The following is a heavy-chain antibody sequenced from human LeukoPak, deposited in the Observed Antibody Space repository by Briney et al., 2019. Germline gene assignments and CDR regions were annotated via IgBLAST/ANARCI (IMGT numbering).Heavy chain of an antibody. CDR3: TRTLGGYSYGGGAFDI. CDR2: IIPIFGTA. CDR1: GGTFSSYA. Sequence: SVKVSCKASGGTFSSYAISWVRQAPGQGLEWMGGIIPIFGTANYAQKFQGRVTITADKSTSTAYMELNSLKTEDTAVYYCTRTLGGYSYGGGAFDIWGQGTMVTVSS. V-gene: IGHV1-69*06. D-gene: IGHD5-18*01. J-gene: IGHJ3*02.